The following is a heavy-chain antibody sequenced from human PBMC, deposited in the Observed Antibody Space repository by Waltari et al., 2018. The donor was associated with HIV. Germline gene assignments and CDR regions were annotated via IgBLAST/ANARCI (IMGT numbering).Heavy chain of an antibody. CDR1: GFIFDNHG. V-gene: IGHV3-23*01. Sequence: GSLRLSCAASGFIFDNHGMSWVRQAPGKGLEWVSAIGGVRAALIFAEYVKERFTVSRTNSKKTLYLIMLRLRCVDTAVYYCTKLTCRATTDWGQGTPVTVSS. D-gene: IGHD1-26*01. CDR3: TKLTCRATTD. J-gene: IGHJ4*02. CDR2: IGGVRAAL.